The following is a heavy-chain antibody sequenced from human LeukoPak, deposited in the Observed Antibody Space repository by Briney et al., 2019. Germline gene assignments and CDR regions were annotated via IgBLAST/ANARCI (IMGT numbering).Heavy chain of an antibody. CDR1: GFTFSDHY. CDR2: SRNRAKSYTT. CDR3: SRDATGDH. J-gene: IGHJ4*02. Sequence: GGSLRLSCAVSGFTFSDHYMDWVRQAPGKGLEWVGRSRNRAKSYTTDYAASVKCRFTISRDGSKSTLYLQMNSLETEDTAVYYCSRDATGDHWGQGTLVSVSS. V-gene: IGHV3-72*01.